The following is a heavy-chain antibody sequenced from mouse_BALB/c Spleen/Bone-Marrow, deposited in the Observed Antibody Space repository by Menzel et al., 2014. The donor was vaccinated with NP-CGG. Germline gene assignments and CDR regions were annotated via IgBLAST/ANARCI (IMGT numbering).Heavy chain of an antibody. CDR3: ARGSLYLFAY. V-gene: IGHV1-14*01. CDR2: INPYNDGT. CDR1: GYTFTSYV. D-gene: IGHD5-1-1*01. J-gene: IGHJ3*01. Sequence: VQLQQSGPELVKPGASVKMSCKASGYTFTSYVMHWVKQKPGQGLEWIGYINPYNDGTKYNEKSKGKATLTSDKSSSTAYMELSSLTSEDSAVYYCARGSLYLFAYWGQGTLVTVSA.